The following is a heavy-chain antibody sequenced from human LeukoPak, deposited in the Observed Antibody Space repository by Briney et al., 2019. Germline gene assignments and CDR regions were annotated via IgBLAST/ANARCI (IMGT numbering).Heavy chain of an antibody. CDR3: ARDLPYYDSSGYPYFDY. CDR2: ISSSSSCI. D-gene: IGHD3-22*01. V-gene: IGHV3-21*01. CDR1: GFSFGGHY. Sequence: GGSLRLSCAASGFSFGGHYMSWLRQAPGKGLEWVSSISSSSSCIYYADSVKGRFTISRDNAKNSLYLQMNSLRAEDTAVYYCARDLPYYDSSGYPYFDYWAQGTLVTVSS. J-gene: IGHJ4*02.